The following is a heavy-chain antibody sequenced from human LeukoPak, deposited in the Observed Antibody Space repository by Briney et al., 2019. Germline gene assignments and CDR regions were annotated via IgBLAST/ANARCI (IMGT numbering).Heavy chain of an antibody. Sequence: PGGSLRLSCAASGFTFSDYYMSWIRQAPGRGLEWVSCISGSGRYKDYADSVKGRFTISRDNPKNSLSLQMNSLRAEDTAVYYCASHRDGYNPFDYWGQGTLVTVSS. CDR1: GFTFSDYY. D-gene: IGHD5-24*01. CDR2: ISGSGRYK. J-gene: IGHJ4*02. V-gene: IGHV3-11*06. CDR3: ASHRDGYNPFDY.